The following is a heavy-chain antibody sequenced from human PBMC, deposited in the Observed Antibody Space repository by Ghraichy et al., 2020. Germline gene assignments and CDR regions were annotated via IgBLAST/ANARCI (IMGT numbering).Heavy chain of an antibody. V-gene: IGHV4-34*01. D-gene: IGHD3-22*01. Sequence: SETLSLTCAVYGGSFSGYYWSWIRQPPGKGLEWIGEINHSGSTNYNPSLKSRVTISVDTSKNQFSLKLSSVTAADTAVYYCARGVNIFGYSSGYRYRHHRYFDYWGQGTLVTVSS. CDR3: ARGVNIFGYSSGYRYRHHRYFDY. CDR1: GGSFSGYY. CDR2: INHSGST. J-gene: IGHJ4*02.